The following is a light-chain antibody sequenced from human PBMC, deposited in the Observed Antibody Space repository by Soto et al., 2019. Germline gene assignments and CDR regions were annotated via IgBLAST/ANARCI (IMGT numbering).Light chain of an antibody. J-gene: IGLJ2*01. V-gene: IGLV1-51*01. CDR3: GTWDTSLSAVI. CDR1: SSNIGDNY. Sequence: QSVLTQPPSVSAAPGQTVTISCSGSSSNIGDNYVSWYQQLPGTAPKLLIYDNDKRPSGMPDRFSGSKSGTSATLGITGLQTGDEADYYCGTWDTSLSAVIFGGGTQLTVL. CDR2: DND.